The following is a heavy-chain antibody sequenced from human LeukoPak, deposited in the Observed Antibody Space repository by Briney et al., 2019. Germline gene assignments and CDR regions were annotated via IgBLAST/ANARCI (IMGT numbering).Heavy chain of an antibody. CDR2: LNPNNGNT. V-gene: IGHV1-8*01. D-gene: IGHD6-19*01. J-gene: IGHJ4*02. Sequence: ASVTVSFKASGYTFTSYDINWMRQATGQGLEWLGWLNPNNGNTGYTQKFQGRVTMTRDTSINTAYMELSSLTIEDTAVYYCAIYSSGRHTLNNWGQGTLVTVSS. CDR3: AIYSSGRHTLNN. CDR1: GYTFTSYD.